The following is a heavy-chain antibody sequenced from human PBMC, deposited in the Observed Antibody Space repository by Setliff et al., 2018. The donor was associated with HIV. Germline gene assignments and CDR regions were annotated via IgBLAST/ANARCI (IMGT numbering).Heavy chain of an antibody. Sequence: SVKVSCKASGGSFSSYAISWVRQAPGQGLEWMGGIIPIFGTAKYAQKFQGRVTITTDESTSTAYMELSSLGSEDTAVYYCAMSMTTYPVSRAFDIWGQGTMVTV. D-gene: IGHD4-4*01. J-gene: IGHJ3*02. CDR2: IIPIFGTA. V-gene: IGHV1-69*05. CDR1: GGSFSSYA. CDR3: AMSMTTYPVSRAFDI.